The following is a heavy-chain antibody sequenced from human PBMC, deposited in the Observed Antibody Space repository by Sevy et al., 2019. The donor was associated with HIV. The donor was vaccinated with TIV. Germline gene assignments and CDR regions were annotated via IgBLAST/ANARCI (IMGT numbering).Heavy chain of an antibody. V-gene: IGHV1-2*02. Sequence: ASLKVSCKASGYSFTGYYVHWLRQAPGQGLEWMGWINPGTGGTYFARRFQDRATLTTGKSITTAFMELNGLTFEDTAVYYCARMGDYADTSGYYPLKYWGQGTLVTVSS. J-gene: IGHJ4*02. CDR2: INPGTGGT. D-gene: IGHD3-22*01. CDR3: ARMGDYADTSGYYPLKY. CDR1: GYSFTGYY.